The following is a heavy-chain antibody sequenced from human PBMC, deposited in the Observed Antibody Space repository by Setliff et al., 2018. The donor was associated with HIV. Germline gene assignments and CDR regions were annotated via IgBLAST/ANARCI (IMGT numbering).Heavy chain of an antibody. CDR3: ARDIYDTSGYYYAFDI. CDR1: GFALNHAW. J-gene: IGHJ3*02. D-gene: IGHD3-22*01. Sequence: PGGSLRLSCAASGFALNHAWMSWVRQAPGKGLEWVAKMKQDGSDKYYVDSVKGRFTISRDNAKNSLYLRMNSLRAEDTAMYYCARDIYDTSGYYYAFDIWGQGTMVTVSS. V-gene: IGHV3-7*01. CDR2: MKQDGSDK.